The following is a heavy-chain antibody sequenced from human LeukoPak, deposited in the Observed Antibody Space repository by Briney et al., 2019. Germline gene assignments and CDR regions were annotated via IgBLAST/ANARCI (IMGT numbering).Heavy chain of an antibody. V-gene: IGHV3-30*02. D-gene: IGHD3-22*01. CDR1: GFTFSSYS. Sequence: GGSLRLSCAASGFTFSSYSMNWVRQAPGKGLEWVAFTRYDGNNKYYADSVKGRFTISRDNSKNTVYLQMNSLRAEDTAVYYCAKDPTHFRVWDDYDNTRLNYWGQGTLVTVSS. CDR2: TRYDGNNK. CDR3: AKDPTHFRVWDDYDNTRLNY. J-gene: IGHJ4*02.